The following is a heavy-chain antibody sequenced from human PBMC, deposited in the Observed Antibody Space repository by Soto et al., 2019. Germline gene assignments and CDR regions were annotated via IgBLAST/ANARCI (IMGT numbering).Heavy chain of an antibody. CDR1: GGSISSGGYY. D-gene: IGHD3-16*01. CDR2: IYYSGST. J-gene: IGHJ4*02. Sequence: SETLSLTCTVSGGSISSGGYYWSWIRQHPGKGLEWIGYIYYSGSTYYNPSLKSRVTISVDTSKNQFSLKLSSVTAADTAVYYCARARGGVGPYTRFFDYWGQGTLVTVSS. V-gene: IGHV4-31*03. CDR3: ARARGGVGPYTRFFDY.